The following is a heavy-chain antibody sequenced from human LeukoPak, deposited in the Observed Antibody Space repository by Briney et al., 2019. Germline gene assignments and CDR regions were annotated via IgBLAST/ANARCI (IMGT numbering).Heavy chain of an antibody. J-gene: IGHJ6*04. D-gene: IGHD3-10*02. CDR2: ISGSGGST. V-gene: IGHV3-23*01. CDR1: GFTFSNYG. Sequence: PGGTLRLSCAASGFTFSNYGMRWVRQAPGKGLEWVSTISGSGGSTNYADSVKGRFTISRDNAKNSLYLQMNSLRAEDTAVYYCAELGITMIGGVWGKGTTVTISS. CDR3: AELGITMIGGV.